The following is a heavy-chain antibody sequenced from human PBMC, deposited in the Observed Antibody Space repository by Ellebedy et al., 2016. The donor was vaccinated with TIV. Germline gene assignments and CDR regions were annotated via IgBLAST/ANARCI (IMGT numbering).Heavy chain of an antibody. J-gene: IGHJ3*02. CDR2: IYYSGST. D-gene: IGHD3-16*01. Sequence: MPSETLSLTCTVSGGSISSYYWSWIRQPPGKGLEWIGYIYYSGSTNYNPSLKSRVTISVDTSKNQFSLKLSSVTAADTAVYYCARHQGKRGGAFDIWGQGTMVTVSS. CDR1: GGSISSYY. CDR3: ARHQGKRGGAFDI. V-gene: IGHV4-59*01.